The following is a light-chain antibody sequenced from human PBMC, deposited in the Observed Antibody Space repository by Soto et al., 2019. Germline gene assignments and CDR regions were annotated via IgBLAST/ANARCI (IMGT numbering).Light chain of an antibody. V-gene: IGKV3D-15*01. CDR2: GAS. J-gene: IGKJ4*01. CDR1: QSVSSN. Sequence: EIVMTQSPATLSVSPGERATLSCRASQSVSSNLAWYQQNPGQAPRLLISGASNRATGIPARFSGSGSGTEFTLTISSLESEDFAVYYCQQCNNWPLTFGGGTKVEIK. CDR3: QQCNNWPLT.